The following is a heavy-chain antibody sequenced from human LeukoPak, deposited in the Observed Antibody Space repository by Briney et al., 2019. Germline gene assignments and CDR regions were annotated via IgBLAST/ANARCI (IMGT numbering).Heavy chain of an antibody. J-gene: IGHJ1*01. D-gene: IGHD6-6*01. Sequence: SETLSLTCAVYGGSFSGYYWSWIRQPPGKGLEWIGEINHSGSTNYNPSLKSRVTISVDTSKNQFSLKLSSVTAADTAVYYCARHEEYSSSSLGYFQHWGQGTLVTVSS. CDR2: INHSGST. V-gene: IGHV4-34*01. CDR3: ARHEEYSSSSLGYFQH. CDR1: GGSFSGYY.